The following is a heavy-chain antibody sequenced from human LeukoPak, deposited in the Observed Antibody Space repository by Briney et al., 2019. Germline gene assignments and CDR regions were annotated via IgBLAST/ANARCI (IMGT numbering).Heavy chain of an antibody. V-gene: IGHV3-30*02. Sequence: GGSLRLSCAASGFTFSSYGMHWVRQAPGKGLEWVAFIRYDGSNKYYADSVKGRFTISRDNSKNTLYLQMNSLRAEDTAVYYCAIYGSGSYYLFDYWGQGTLVTVSS. J-gene: IGHJ4*02. D-gene: IGHD3-10*01. CDR1: GFTFSSYG. CDR3: AIYGSGSYYLFDY. CDR2: IRYDGSNK.